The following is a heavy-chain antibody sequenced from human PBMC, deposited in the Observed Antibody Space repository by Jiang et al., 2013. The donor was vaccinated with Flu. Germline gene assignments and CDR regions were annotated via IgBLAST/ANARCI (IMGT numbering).Heavy chain of an antibody. D-gene: IGHD6-6*01. Sequence: LLKPSETLSLTCTISDDSVTSYYWSWIRQPPGKGLEWIAYMRYSGSTLYNPSLVSRATMSVDPSKKQISLKLTSVTAADTALYYCARGTADIAPPGIQDHWGQGTPVIVSS. CDR3: ARGTADIAPPGIQDH. CDR2: MRYSGST. V-gene: IGHV4-59*02. J-gene: IGHJ4*02. CDR1: DDSVTSYY.